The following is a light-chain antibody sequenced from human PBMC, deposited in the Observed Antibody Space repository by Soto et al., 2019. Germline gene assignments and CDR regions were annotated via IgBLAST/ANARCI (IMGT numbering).Light chain of an antibody. CDR2: MNS. J-gene: IGLJ3*02. CDR3: VAWDDNLSSRV. Sequence: QSVLTQPPSVSGAPGQRVTISCTGSSSDIGAGYRVRWYQQVPGTAPKVLIYMNSQRPSGVPDRFSGSKSGTSASLVITGLRPEDEADYYCVAWDDNLSSRVFGGGTKLTVL. V-gene: IGLV1-40*01. CDR1: SSDIGAGYR.